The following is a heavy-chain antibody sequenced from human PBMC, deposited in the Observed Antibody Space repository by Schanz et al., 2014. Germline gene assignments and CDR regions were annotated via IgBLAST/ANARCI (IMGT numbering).Heavy chain of an antibody. CDR3: ARDFSAYVGNYFDY. V-gene: IGHV1-18*01. CDR1: GGTFNSYT. D-gene: IGHD5-12*01. J-gene: IGHJ4*02. Sequence: QVQLVQSGAEVKKPGSSMKVSCKASGGTFNSYTINWVRQAPGQGLEWMGWINGYNGDTNYALKLQGRVTMTTDTSTSTSYMELTSLRFDDTAVYYCARDFSAYVGNYFDYWGQGTLVTVSS. CDR2: INGYNGDT.